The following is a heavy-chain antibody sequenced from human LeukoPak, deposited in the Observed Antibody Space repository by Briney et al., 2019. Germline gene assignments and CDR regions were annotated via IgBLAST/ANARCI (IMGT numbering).Heavy chain of an antibody. CDR1: GFTFSSHW. D-gene: IGHD6-13*01. CDR2: INSDGSSI. CDR3: ARGIVAARNGLDP. J-gene: IGHJ5*02. V-gene: IGHV3-74*01. Sequence: GGSLRLSCAASGFTFSSHWMHWVRQAPGKGLVWVSRINSDGSSINYADSVKGQFTISRDNAKNTLYLQMSSLRAEDTAVYYCARGIVAARNGLDPWGQGTLVTVSS.